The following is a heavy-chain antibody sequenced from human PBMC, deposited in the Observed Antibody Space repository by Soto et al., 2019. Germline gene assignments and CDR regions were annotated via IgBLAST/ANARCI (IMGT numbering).Heavy chain of an antibody. CDR3: ARTYYYDSSGYYLFDY. D-gene: IGHD3-22*01. Sequence: SVKVSCKASGGTFSSNTISWVRQAPGQGLEWMGRIIPILGIANYAQKFQGRVTITADKSTSTAYMELSSVTAADTAVYYCARTYYYDSSGYYLFDYWGQGTLVTVSS. V-gene: IGHV1-69*02. CDR1: GGTFSSNT. CDR2: IIPILGIA. J-gene: IGHJ4*02.